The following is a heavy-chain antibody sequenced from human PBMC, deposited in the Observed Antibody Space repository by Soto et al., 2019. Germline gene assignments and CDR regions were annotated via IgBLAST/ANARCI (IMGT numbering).Heavy chain of an antibody. V-gene: IGHV1-18*04. CDR2: ISGYNGNT. D-gene: IGHD3-22*01. CDR3: ARDREYYYDSSGNYYYHYGMDV. Sequence: QVQLVESGAEVKKPGASVKVSCKASGYTFTNYGISWVRQAPGQGLEWMGWISGYNGNTKYAQKFQGRVTMTTDTPTITAYMELRSLRSDDTAVYYCARDREYYYDSSGNYYYHYGMDVWGQGTTVTVS. J-gene: IGHJ6*02. CDR1: GYTFTNYG.